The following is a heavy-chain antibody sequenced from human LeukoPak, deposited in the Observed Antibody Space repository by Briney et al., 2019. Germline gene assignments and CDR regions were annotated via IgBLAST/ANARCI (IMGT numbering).Heavy chain of an antibody. D-gene: IGHD3-9*01. Sequence: SVKVSCKASGGTFSSYANSWVRQAPGQGLEWMGRIIPILGIANYAQKFQGRVTITADKSTSTAYMELSSLRSDDTAVYYCARAYRPYYDIMTGYYYYGMDVWGQGTTVTVSS. J-gene: IGHJ6*01. CDR3: ARAYRPYYDIMTGYYYYGMDV. CDR2: IIPILGIA. CDR1: GGTFSSYA. V-gene: IGHV1-69*04.